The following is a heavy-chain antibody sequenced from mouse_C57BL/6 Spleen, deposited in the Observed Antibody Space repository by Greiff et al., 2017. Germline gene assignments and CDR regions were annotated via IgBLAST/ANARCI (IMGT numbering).Heavy chain of an antibody. Sequence: VQLQQSGAELVRPGASVKLSCTASGFNIKDYYMHWVKQRPEQGLEWIGRIDPEDGDTEYAPKFQGKATMTADTSSNTAYLQLSSLTSEDTAVYYCTSVYDGYYVYAKDYWGQGTSVTVSS. CDR1: GFNIKDYY. CDR2: IDPEDGDT. CDR3: TSVYDGYYVYAKDY. D-gene: IGHD2-3*01. V-gene: IGHV14-1*01. J-gene: IGHJ4*01.